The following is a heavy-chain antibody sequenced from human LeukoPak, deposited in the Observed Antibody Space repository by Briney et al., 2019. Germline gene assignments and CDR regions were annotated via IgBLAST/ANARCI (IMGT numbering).Heavy chain of an antibody. Sequence: GASVKVSCKASGGTFSSYAISWVRQAPGQGLEWMGGIIPIFGTANYAQKFQGRVTITADESTSTAYMELRSLRSDDTAIYYCARDDGRRDCTGGSCYHNWFDPWGQGTLVTVSS. CDR2: IIPIFGTA. CDR1: GGTFSSYA. CDR3: ARDDGRRDCTGGSCYHNWFDP. J-gene: IGHJ5*02. V-gene: IGHV1-69*13. D-gene: IGHD2-15*01.